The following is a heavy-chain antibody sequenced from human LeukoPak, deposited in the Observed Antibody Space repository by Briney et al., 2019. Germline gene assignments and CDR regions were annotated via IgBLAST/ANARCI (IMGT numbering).Heavy chain of an antibody. CDR3: ARRGNYYSLAFDY. CDR2: IYYSGST. J-gene: IGHJ4*02. V-gene: IGHV4-59*08. Sequence: PSETLSLTCTVSGGSISSYYWSWIRQPPGKGLEWIGYIYYSGSTNYNPSLKSRVTISVDTSKNQFSLKLCSVTAADTAVYYCARRGNYYSLAFDYWGQGTLVTVSS. D-gene: IGHD3-10*01. CDR1: GGSISSYY.